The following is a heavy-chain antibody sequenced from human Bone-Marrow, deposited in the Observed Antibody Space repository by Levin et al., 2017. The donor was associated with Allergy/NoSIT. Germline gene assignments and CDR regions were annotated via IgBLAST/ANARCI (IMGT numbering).Heavy chain of an antibody. CDR3: ARVSRGSSSWFDF. D-gene: IGHD6-13*01. CDR1: GFSFSDYY. CDR2: ISDTSYYT. J-gene: IGHJ4*02. V-gene: IGHV3-11*05. Sequence: SGGSLRLSCAASGFSFSDYYMTWIRQAPGKGLEWVSYISDTSYYTNFADSVKGRFTISRDNAKNSLYLQMNSLRAEDTALYYCARVSRGSSSWFDFWGQGTLVTVSS.